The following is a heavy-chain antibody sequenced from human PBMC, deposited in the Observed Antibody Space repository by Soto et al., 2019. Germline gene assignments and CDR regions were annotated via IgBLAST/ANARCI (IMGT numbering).Heavy chain of an antibody. Sequence: GGSLRLSCAASCFTFSSFAMHWVRQAPGKGLEWVAVISYDGSNKYYADSVKGRFTISRDNSKNTLYLQMNSLRAEDTAVYYCARLIQLWSPDYWGQGT. CDR3: ARLIQLWSPDY. J-gene: IGHJ4*02. CDR1: CFTFSSFA. D-gene: IGHD5-18*01. V-gene: IGHV3-30-3*01. CDR2: ISYDGSNK.